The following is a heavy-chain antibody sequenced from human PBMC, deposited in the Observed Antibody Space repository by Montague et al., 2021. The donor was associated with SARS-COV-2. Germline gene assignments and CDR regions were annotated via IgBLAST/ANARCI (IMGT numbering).Heavy chain of an antibody. D-gene: IGHD2-2*01. CDR3: ARRGVVVIPAVVEYYYGMDA. CDR2: IYYTGST. CDR1: GGSVTSRTYY. J-gene: IGHJ6*02. V-gene: IGHV4-39*07. Sequence: SETLSLTCSVSGGSVTSRTYYWGWIRQPPGKGLEWIGSIYYTGSTNYNPSLKSRVTISVDTSKNQLSLNLSSVTAADTAVYYCARRGVVVIPAVVEYYYGMDAWGQGTTVTVSS.